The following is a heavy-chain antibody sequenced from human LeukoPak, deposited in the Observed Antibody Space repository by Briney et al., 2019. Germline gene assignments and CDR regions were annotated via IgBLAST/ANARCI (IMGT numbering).Heavy chain of an antibody. CDR1: GGSISGYY. D-gene: IGHD6-19*01. J-gene: IGHJ3*02. CDR2: IYYSGST. CDR3: ARLAVAGSGHAFDI. Sequence: SETLSLTCTVSGGSISGYYWSWIRQPPGKGLEWIGYIYYSGSTKYNPSLKGRVSISVDTSKNQVSLKLSSATAADTAVYYCARLAVAGSGHAFDIWGQGTMVTVSS. V-gene: IGHV4-59*08.